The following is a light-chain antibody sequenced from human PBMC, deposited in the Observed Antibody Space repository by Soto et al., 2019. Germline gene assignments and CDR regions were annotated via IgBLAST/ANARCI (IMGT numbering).Light chain of an antibody. CDR3: GSWDSSLSAYV. Sequence: PGPRITISCSGISSNIGGNSVSWYQQLPGTAPKLLIYDDNKRPSGIPDRFSGSKSGTSATLGITGFQTGDEADYYCGSWDSSLSAYVFGPGTK. CDR2: DDN. V-gene: IGLV1-51*01. CDR1: SSNIGGNS. J-gene: IGLJ1*01.